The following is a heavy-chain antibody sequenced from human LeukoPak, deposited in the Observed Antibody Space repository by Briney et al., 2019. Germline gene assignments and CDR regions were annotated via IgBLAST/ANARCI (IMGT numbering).Heavy chain of an antibody. V-gene: IGHV3-30-3*01. Sequence: PGGSLRLSCAASGFTFSSYAMHWVRQAPGKGLEWVAVISYDGSNKYYADSVKGRFTISRDNSKNTLYLQMNSLRAEDTAVYYCARGARYYYDSSGYYYDYWGQGTLVTVSS. CDR3: ARGARYYYDSSGYYYDY. D-gene: IGHD3-22*01. CDR2: ISYDGSNK. J-gene: IGHJ4*02. CDR1: GFTFSSYA.